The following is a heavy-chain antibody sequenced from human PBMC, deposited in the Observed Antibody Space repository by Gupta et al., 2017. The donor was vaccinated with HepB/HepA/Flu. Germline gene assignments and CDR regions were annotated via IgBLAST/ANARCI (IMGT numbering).Heavy chain of an antibody. D-gene: IGHD6-13*01. CDR3: AISTRSSSSDY. V-gene: IGHV3-7*01. J-gene: IGHJ4*02. Sequence: EVQLVESGGGLVQPGGSLRLYCAASEVIFSNFWMNWVCQAPGKGLQFVANIKQDGSEKNYVDSVRGRFTISRDNAKNLLYLQMNSLRAEDTAVFYCAISTRSSSSDYWGQGALVTVSS. CDR2: IKQDGSEK. CDR1: EVIFSNFW.